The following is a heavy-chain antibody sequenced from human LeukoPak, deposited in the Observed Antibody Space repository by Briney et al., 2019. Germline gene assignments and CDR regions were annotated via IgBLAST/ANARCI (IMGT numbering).Heavy chain of an antibody. D-gene: IGHD3-10*01. J-gene: IGHJ4*02. V-gene: IGHV4-59*08. CDR1: GGSISSYY. CDR3: ARGSGLFSTFDY. CDR2: IYYSGST. Sequence: SETLSLTCTVSGGSISSYYWSWLRQPPGKGLEWIGYIYYSGSTNYNPSLKSRVTISVDTSKNQFSLKLSSVTAADTAVYYCARGSGLFSTFDYWGQGTLVTVSS.